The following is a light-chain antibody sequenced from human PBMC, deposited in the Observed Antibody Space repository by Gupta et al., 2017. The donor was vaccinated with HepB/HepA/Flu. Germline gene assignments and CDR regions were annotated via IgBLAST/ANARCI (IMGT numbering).Light chain of an antibody. CDR1: RSISSN. V-gene: IGKV3-15*01. Sequence: EVVMTQSPATLSVSPGERATLTCRASRSISSNLAWYQQKPGQAPRLLMYAASTGAAGIPARFSGGWSWTEFTLTITSPQSEDSAVYYCQQYNFWPLTFGGGTKVEI. J-gene: IGKJ4*01. CDR2: AAS. CDR3: QQYNFWPLT.